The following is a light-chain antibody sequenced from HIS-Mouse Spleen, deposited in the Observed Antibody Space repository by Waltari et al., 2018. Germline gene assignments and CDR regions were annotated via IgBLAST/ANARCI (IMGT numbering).Light chain of an antibody. Sequence: VPTQPPSPTGTPAQTVTLSSTASISHSGSNTGNKYQQLPGTAPNLLIYSNNQRPSGVPDRFSGSKSGTSASLAISGLQSEDEADYYCAAWDDSLNGNDVFGTGTKVTVL. J-gene: IGLJ1*01. CDR2: SNN. CDR3: AAWDDSLNGNDV. CDR1: ISHSGSNT. V-gene: IGLV1-44*01.